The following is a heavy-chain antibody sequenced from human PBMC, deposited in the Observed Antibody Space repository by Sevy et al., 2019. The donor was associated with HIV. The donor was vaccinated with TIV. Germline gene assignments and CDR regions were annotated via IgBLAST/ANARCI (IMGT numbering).Heavy chain of an antibody. D-gene: IGHD6-13*01. Sequence: SETLSLTCTVSGGSISSYYWNWIRQPPGKGLEYVGYIHYSGNSDYTPSLKSRVTISLDTSKNQYSLMLSSVTAADTAVHYCARGGPVQQQLDYFDYWGQGTLVTVSS. CDR2: IHYSGNS. J-gene: IGHJ4*02. CDR1: GGSISSYY. CDR3: ARGGPVQQQLDYFDY. V-gene: IGHV4-59*01.